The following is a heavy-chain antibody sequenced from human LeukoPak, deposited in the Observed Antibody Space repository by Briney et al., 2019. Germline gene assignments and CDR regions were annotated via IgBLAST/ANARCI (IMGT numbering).Heavy chain of an antibody. V-gene: IGHV6-1*01. CDR1: GDSISSKNAA. CDR3: ARAVGYFDL. CDR2: TYYRSKWYN. J-gene: IGHJ2*01. Sequence: SQTLSLTCAISGDSISSKNAAWNWIWQSPSRGLEWLGRTYYRSKWYNEYAVSVKSRITINPDTSKNQFSLQLNSVTPKDTAVYYCARAVGYFDLWGRGTLVTVSS.